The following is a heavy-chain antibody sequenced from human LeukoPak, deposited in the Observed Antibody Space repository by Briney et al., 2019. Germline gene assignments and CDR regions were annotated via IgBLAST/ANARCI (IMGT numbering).Heavy chain of an antibody. J-gene: IGHJ4*02. V-gene: IGHV3-53*01. D-gene: IGHD3-9*01. CDR3: ARGMISISQPLYFDY. CDR1: GFTVSSDY. CDR2: IYSGGRT. Sequence: TGGSLRLSCAASGFTVSSDYMSWVRQAPGKGLEWVSVIYSGGRTYYADSVKGRFTISRDNSKNTLFLQMNSLRAEDTAVYYCARGMISISQPLYFDYWGQGTLVTVSS.